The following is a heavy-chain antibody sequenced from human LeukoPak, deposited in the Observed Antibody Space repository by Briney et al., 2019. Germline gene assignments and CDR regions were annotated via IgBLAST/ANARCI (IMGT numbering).Heavy chain of an antibody. J-gene: IGHJ4*02. CDR1: GFSFSTYW. D-gene: IGHD1-14*01. CDR3: ARDPGSGSFDL. V-gene: IGHV3-7*01. Sequence: GGSLRLSCAASGFSFSTYWMSWVRQTPEKGLEFVANINQDASVRNYMDSLKGRCTISRDNAKKSVYLEINSLRADDTAVYYCARDPGSGSFDLWGRGALVTVSS. CDR2: INQDASVR.